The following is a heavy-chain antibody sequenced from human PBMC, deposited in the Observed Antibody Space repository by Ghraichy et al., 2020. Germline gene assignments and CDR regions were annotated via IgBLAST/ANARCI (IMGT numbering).Heavy chain of an antibody. CDR2: IYGDGTDT. J-gene: IGHJ4*02. CDR1: GFTFSNIW. Sequence: GGSLRLSCSASGFTFSNIWIHWVRQSPGKGLVWVSRIYGDGTDTTYADSVKGRFTISGDSAKNTLYLQMNSIRAEDTAVYYCARAAPYCSSTTCIDYWGQGTLVTVSS. CDR3: ARAAPYCSSTTCIDY. V-gene: IGHV3-74*01. D-gene: IGHD2-2*01.